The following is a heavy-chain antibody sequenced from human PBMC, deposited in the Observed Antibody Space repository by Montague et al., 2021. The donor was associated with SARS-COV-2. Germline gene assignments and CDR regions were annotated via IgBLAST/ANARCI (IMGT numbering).Heavy chain of an antibody. CDR2: SYHTGST. V-gene: IGHV4-4*02. Sequence: SETLSLTCVVSGDSISTANWWTWVRLPPGKGREWFGESYHTGSTKYKPSLKSRVSISVDKSWNQFSLRLTSVTAVDTAVYYCARKGSGRSDLAYWGQGALVTVSS. CDR1: GDSISTANW. J-gene: IGHJ4*02. CDR3: ARKGSGRSDLAY. D-gene: IGHD1-26*01.